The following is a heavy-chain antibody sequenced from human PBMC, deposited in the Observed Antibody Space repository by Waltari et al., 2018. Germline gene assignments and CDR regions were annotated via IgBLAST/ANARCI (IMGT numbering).Heavy chain of an antibody. CDR3: AKDIVVVVAATYYFDY. CDR2: ISGSGGST. V-gene: IGHV3-23*04. D-gene: IGHD2-15*01. CDR1: GFTFSSYA. J-gene: IGHJ4*02. Sequence: EVQLVESGGGLVQPGGSLRLSCAASGFTFSSYAMSWVRQAPGKGLEWVSAISGSGGSTYYADSVKGRFTISRDNSKNTLYLQMNSLRAEDTAVYYCAKDIVVVVAATYYFDYWGQGTLVTVSS.